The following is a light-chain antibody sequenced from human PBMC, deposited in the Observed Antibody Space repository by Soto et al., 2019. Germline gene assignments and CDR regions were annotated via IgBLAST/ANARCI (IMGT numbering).Light chain of an antibody. CDR1: QSVNSNY. CDR2: SAS. CDR3: HQYGFSPPFT. Sequence: IVLAQYTGTLSFSPGESVTLSCMASQSVNSNYLAWYQQKPGQPPRLLIYSASFRATGIPDRFSGSGSGTDSSLTISRLEPEDFAVYYCHQYGFSPPFTFGPGSKVDIK. J-gene: IGKJ3*01. V-gene: IGKV3-20*01.